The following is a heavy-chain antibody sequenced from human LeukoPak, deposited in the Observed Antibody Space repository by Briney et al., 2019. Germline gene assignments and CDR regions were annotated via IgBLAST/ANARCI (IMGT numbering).Heavy chain of an antibody. CDR2: ISSSSSTI. Sequence: GGSLRLSCAAAGFTFSSYSMNWVRQAPGKGLEWVSYISSSSSTIYYAASVKGRFTISRDNAKNSLYLQMNSLRAEDTAVYYCARDRTGAGLDYWGQGTLVTVSS. D-gene: IGHD1-14*01. CDR3: ARDRTGAGLDY. J-gene: IGHJ4*02. V-gene: IGHV3-48*01. CDR1: GFTFSSYS.